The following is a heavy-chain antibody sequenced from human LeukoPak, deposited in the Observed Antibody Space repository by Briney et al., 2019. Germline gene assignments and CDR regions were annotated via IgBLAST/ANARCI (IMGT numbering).Heavy chain of an antibody. V-gene: IGHV4-59*01. J-gene: IGHJ3*02. CDR2: IYYTGST. CDR1: GGSISSYY. CDR3: GXXGXXXXGYXXDI. Sequence: XXVSGGSISSYYWNWIRQPPGKGLEWIGYIYYTGSTNXNPSVKSRATISVDTSKNQFSLKLSSVTAADTAVYYCGXXGXXXXGYXXDIWGXGTMVAVSS.